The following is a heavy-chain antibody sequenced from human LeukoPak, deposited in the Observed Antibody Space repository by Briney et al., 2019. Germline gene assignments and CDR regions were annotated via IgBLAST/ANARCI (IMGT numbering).Heavy chain of an antibody. CDR3: ARDSRDAFDDC. CDR2: IIPILGIA. J-gene: IGHJ4*02. D-gene: IGHD2-2*01. Sequence: GASVKVSCKASGGTFSSYAISWVRQAPGQGLEWMGRIIPILGIANYAQKFQGRVTITADKSTSTAYMELSSLRSEDTAVYYCARDSRDAFDDCWGQGTLVTVSS. V-gene: IGHV1-69*04. CDR1: GGTFSSYA.